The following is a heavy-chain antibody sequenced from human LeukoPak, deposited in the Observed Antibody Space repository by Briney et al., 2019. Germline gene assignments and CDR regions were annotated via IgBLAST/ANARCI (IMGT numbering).Heavy chain of an antibody. CDR3: ARSPPPGYCTNGVCYTGWFDP. CDR1: GYTFTGYY. D-gene: IGHD2-8*01. V-gene: IGHV1-69*02. Sequence: ASVKVSCKASGYTFTGYYIHWVRQAPGQGLEWMGRIIPILGIANYAQKFQGRVTITADKSTSTAYMELSSLRSEDTAVYYCARSPPPGYCTNGVCYTGWFDPWGQGTLVTVSS. CDR2: IIPILGIA. J-gene: IGHJ5*02.